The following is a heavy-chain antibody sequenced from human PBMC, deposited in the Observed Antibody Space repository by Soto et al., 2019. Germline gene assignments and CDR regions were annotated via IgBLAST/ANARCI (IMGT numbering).Heavy chain of an antibody. Sequence: GGSLRLSCAASGFTFDDYAMHWVRQAPGKGLEWVSGISWNSGSIGYADSVKGRFTISRDNAKNSLYLQMNSLRAEDTALYYCAKDKYSSGWTDAFDIWGQGTMVTVSS. CDR1: GFTFDDYA. V-gene: IGHV3-9*01. CDR3: AKDKYSSGWTDAFDI. CDR2: ISWNSGSI. D-gene: IGHD6-19*01. J-gene: IGHJ3*02.